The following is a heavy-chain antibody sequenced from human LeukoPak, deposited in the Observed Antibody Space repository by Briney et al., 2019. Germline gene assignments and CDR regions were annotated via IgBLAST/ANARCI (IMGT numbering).Heavy chain of an antibody. Sequence: SETLSLTCTVSGGSITGYYWNWVRQPAGKGLEWIGRIYSSGNISYNPSLKSRVTMSVDASKNRFSLRLNSVTAADTAVYYCARGDNWTGYFGYWGQGTLVTVSS. J-gene: IGHJ4*02. V-gene: IGHV4-4*07. D-gene: IGHD3/OR15-3a*01. CDR1: GGSITGYY. CDR3: ARGDNWTGYFGY. CDR2: IYSSGNI.